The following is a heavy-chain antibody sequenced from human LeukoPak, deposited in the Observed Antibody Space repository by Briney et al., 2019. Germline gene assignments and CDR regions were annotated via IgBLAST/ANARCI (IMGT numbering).Heavy chain of an antibody. Sequence: GGSLRLSCAASGLTFSSYWMSWVRQAPGKGLEWVANIKQDGSEKYYVDSVKGQFTISRDNAKNSLYLQMNSLRAEDTAVYYCARETNGAAGPWGQGTLVTVSS. CDR3: ARETNGAAGP. V-gene: IGHV3-7*01. D-gene: IGHD6-13*01. J-gene: IGHJ5*02. CDR1: GLTFSSYW. CDR2: IKQDGSEK.